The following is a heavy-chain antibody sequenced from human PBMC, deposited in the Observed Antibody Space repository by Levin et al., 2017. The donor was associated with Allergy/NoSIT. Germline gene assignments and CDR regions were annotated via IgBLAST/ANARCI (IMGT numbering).Heavy chain of an antibody. Sequence: LSLTCEASGFTSSSYAMSWVRQAPGKGLEWLSVISGSGSTYYADSVEGRFTISRDSSKNTLYLQMNSLRAEDTAVYYCAKGDGSGYYVGVDYWGQGTLVTVSS. J-gene: IGHJ4*02. CDR1: GFTSSSYA. CDR2: ISGSGST. V-gene: IGHV3-23*01. CDR3: AKGDGSGYYVGVDY. D-gene: IGHD3-22*01.